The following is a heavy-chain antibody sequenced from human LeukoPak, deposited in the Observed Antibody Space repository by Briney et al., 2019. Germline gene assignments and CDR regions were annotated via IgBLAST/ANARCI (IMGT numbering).Heavy chain of an antibody. V-gene: IGHV1-8*01. D-gene: IGHD2-15*01. Sequence: ASVKVSCKASGYTFTSYDINWVRQATGQGVEWMGWMNPNSGNTGYAQKFQGRVTMTRNTSISTAYMELSSLRSEDTAVYYCARGSVVVVAANVYWGQGTLVTVSS. CDR2: MNPNSGNT. CDR1: GYTFTSYD. CDR3: ARGSVVVVAANVY. J-gene: IGHJ4*02.